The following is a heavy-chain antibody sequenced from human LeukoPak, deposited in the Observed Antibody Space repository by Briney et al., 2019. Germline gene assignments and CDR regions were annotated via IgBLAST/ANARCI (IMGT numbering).Heavy chain of an antibody. Sequence: GGSLRLSCAASGFTFTNYGMNWVRQAPGKGLEWVSVIYSGGSTYYADSAKGRFTISRDNSKNTLYLQMNSLRAEDTAVYYCARDPPYYYDSSGYRNWFDSWGQGTLVTVSS. D-gene: IGHD3-22*01. CDR1: GFTFTNYG. CDR3: ARDPPYYYDSSGYRNWFDS. CDR2: IYSGGST. V-gene: IGHV3-66*01. J-gene: IGHJ5*01.